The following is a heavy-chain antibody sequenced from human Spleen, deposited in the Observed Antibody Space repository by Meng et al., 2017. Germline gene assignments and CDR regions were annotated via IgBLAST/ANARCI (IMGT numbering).Heavy chain of an antibody. J-gene: IGHJ5*02. CDR1: GGSFSGYY. CDR3: ARGLRTYYYGSGSYSSWFDP. V-gene: IGHV4-34*01. CDR2: IKHSGST. Sequence: GSLRLSCAVYGGSFSGYYWSWIRQPPGKGLEWIGEIKHSGSTNYNPSLKSRVTISVDTSKNQFSLKLSSVTAADTAVYYCARGLRTYYYGSGSYSSWFDPWGQGTLVTVSS. D-gene: IGHD3-10*01.